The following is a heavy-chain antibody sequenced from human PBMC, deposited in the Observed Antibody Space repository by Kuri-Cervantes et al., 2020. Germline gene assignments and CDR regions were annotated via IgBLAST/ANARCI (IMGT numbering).Heavy chain of an antibody. V-gene: IGHV3-9*01. CDR3: AKGSTMVQGMVGNYFDY. Sequence: GGSLRLSCAASGFTFDDYATHWVRQAPGKGLEWVSGISWNSGNIDYADSVKGRFTISRDNAKNSLYLQMNSLRAEDTALYYCAKGSTMVQGMVGNYFDYWGQGTLVTVSS. J-gene: IGHJ4*02. CDR1: GFTFDDYA. D-gene: IGHD3-10*01. CDR2: ISWNSGNI.